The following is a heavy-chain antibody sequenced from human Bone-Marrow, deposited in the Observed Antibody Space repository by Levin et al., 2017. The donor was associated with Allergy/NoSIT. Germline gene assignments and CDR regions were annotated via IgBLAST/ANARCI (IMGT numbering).Heavy chain of an antibody. V-gene: IGHV4-4*02. D-gene: IGHD6-13*01. CDR1: GGSISSYHW. CDR3: ARDHGYSSSWKYFEY. Sequence: SETLSLTCAVSGGSISSYHWWSWVRQPPGKGLEWIGEIYHLGTTNYNPSLRSRVTMSIDMSKNQFSLKLTPVSAADTAVYYCARDHGYSSSWKYFEYWGQGTPVTVSS. CDR2: IYHLGTT. J-gene: IGHJ4*02.